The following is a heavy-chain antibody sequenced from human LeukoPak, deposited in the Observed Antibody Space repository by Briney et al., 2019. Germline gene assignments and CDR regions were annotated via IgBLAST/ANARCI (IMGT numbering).Heavy chain of an antibody. Sequence: PSETLSLTCTVSGGSISSYYWSWTRQPPGKGLEWIGYNYYSGSTNYNPSPKSRVTISVDTSKNQFSLKLSSVTAADTAVYYCARHVRLDVVVVAAIDYWGQGTLVTVSS. D-gene: IGHD2-15*01. V-gene: IGHV4-59*08. CDR3: ARHVRLDVVVVAAIDY. CDR1: GGSISSYY. CDR2: NYYSGST. J-gene: IGHJ4*02.